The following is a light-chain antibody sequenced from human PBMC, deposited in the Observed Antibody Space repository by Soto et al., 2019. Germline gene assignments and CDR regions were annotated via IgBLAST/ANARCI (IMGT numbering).Light chain of an antibody. CDR3: QQSYSTPYT. V-gene: IGKV1-39*01. Sequence: DIQMTQSPSSLSASVGDRVTITCRASQSISSYLNWYQQKPGKAPKLLIYAASSLQSGVPSRFRGSESGTDFTLTISSLHPEDFATYYCQQSYSTPYTFGQGTKLEIK. CDR2: AAS. J-gene: IGKJ2*01. CDR1: QSISSY.